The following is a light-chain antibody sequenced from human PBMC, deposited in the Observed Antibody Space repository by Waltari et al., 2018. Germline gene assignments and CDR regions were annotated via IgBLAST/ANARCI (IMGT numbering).Light chain of an antibody. J-gene: IGKJ2*01. CDR2: WAS. V-gene: IGKV4-1*01. CDR1: QSVLYSSNNNNY. Sequence: DIVMTQSPDSLAVSLGERATVHCRSSQSVLYSSNNNNYLTWYQQKQGQPPKLLIYWASTRESGVPDRFSGSGSGTDFTLTISSLQAEDVAVYYCQQYFSAPYTFGQWTKLEIK. CDR3: QQYFSAPYT.